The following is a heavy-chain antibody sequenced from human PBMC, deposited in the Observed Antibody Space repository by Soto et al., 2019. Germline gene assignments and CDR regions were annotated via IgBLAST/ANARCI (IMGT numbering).Heavy chain of an antibody. V-gene: IGHV3-15*01. CDR2: IKSKTDGGTT. J-gene: IGHJ6*02. D-gene: IGHD2-2*01. CDR1: GFTFSNAW. Sequence: RLSCAASGFTFSNAWMSWVRQAPGKGLEWVGRIKSKTDGGTTDYAAPVKGRLTISRDDSKNTLYLQMNSLKTEDTAVYYCTTAVVPAARAYYYYGMDVWGQGTTVTVSS. CDR3: TTAVVPAARAYYYYGMDV.